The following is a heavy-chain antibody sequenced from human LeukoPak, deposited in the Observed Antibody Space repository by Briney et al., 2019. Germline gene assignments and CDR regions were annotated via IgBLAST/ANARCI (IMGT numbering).Heavy chain of an antibody. V-gene: IGHV3-7*01. D-gene: IGHD1-26*01. CDR3: ARDTDLPIVGATYFDY. Sequence: GGSLRLSCAAPGFTFSSYWMSWVRQAPGKGLEWVANIKQDGSEKYYVDSVKGRFTISRDNAKNSLYLQMNSLRAEDTAVYYCARDTDLPIVGATYFDYWGQGTLVTVSS. J-gene: IGHJ4*02. CDR1: GFTFSSYW. CDR2: IKQDGSEK.